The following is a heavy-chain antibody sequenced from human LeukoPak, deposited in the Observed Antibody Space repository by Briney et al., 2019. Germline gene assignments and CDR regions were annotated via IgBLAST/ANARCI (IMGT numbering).Heavy chain of an antibody. CDR2: FDPEDGET. Sequence: GASVKVSCKVSGYTLTELSMHWVRQAPGKGLEWMGGFDPEDGETIYAQKFQGRVTMTEDTSTDTAYMELSSLRSEDTAVYYCPTDRPYYGSGSYYMTHWGQGTLVTVSS. CDR3: PTDRPYYGSGSYYMTH. J-gene: IGHJ4*02. V-gene: IGHV1-24*01. D-gene: IGHD3-10*01. CDR1: GYTLTELS.